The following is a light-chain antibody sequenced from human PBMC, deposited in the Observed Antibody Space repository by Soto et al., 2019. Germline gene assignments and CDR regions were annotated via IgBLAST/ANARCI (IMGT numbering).Light chain of an antibody. CDR1: QSLLLSSSHENC. V-gene: IGKV4-1*01. Sequence: DIVVTQSPESLAVSLGERATINCRSSQSLLLSSSHENCLAWYQQKPGQPPRLLIYWASTRESGVPDRLSGSGSGTDFTLTNSSLQAEDVALDYCQQYYSPPWTFGQGTKVEIK. CDR2: WAS. CDR3: QQYYSPPWT. J-gene: IGKJ1*01.